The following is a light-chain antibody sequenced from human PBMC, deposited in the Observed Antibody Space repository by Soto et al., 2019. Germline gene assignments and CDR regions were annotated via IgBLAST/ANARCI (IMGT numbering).Light chain of an antibody. J-gene: IGKJ1*01. CDR2: GAS. CDR1: QSVSNNY. V-gene: IGKV3-20*01. CDR3: QQYGSSGT. Sequence: EILLTQSPGTLSLSRGERATLSYMASQSVSNNYLAWYQQKPGQAPRLLIYGASNRATGIPDRFSGSGSGTDFTLTISRLEPEDFAVYYCQQYGSSGTFGQGTKVDIK.